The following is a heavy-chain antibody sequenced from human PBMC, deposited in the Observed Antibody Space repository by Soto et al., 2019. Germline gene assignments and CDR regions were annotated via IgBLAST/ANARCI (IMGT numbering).Heavy chain of an antibody. CDR3: ASEGYSGRSDGFDI. J-gene: IGHJ3*02. D-gene: IGHD1-26*01. CDR1: GFTFSAYT. Sequence: QVQLVESGGGVVQPGRSLRLSCAASGFTFSAYTMHWVRQPPGKGLEWVAVISYDGNNERYTDPVKGRFTVSRDNSKSALYLQMNSLKSEDTAVYYCASEGYSGRSDGFDIWGQGTMVTVSS. CDR2: ISYDGNNE. V-gene: IGHV3-30-3*01.